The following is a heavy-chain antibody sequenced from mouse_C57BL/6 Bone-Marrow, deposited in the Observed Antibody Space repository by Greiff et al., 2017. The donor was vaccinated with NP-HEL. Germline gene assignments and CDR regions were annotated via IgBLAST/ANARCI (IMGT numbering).Heavy chain of an antibody. D-gene: IGHD1-1*01. CDR3: ARNYYCSSTYYFDY. J-gene: IGHJ2*01. V-gene: IGHV2-2*01. Sequence: QVQLKQSGPGLVQPSQSLSITCTVSGFSLTSYGLHWVRQSPGKGLEWLGVIRSDGSTDYNAAFISRLSITKDNSKNQFFLKMNNLQAEDTATYYCARNYYCSSTYYFDYWGQGTTLTVSS. CDR1: GFSLTSYG. CDR2: IRSDGST.